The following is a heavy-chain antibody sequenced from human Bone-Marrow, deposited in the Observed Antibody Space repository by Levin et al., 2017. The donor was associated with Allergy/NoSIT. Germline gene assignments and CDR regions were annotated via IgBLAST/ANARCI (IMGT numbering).Heavy chain of an antibody. D-gene: IGHD1-26*01. CDR1: GFSLSPSKMS. CDR2: IDWDDDK. J-gene: IGHJ4*02. V-gene: IGHV2-70*01. CDR3: ARFNIVGGNKGFDF. Sequence: SGPTLVKPTQTLTLTCTFSGFSLSPSKMSVSWIRQPPGKALEWLAFIDWDDDKYYSTSLKTRLTISKDTSKNQVVLTMTNMDPADTATYYCARFNIVGGNKGFDFWGQGILVTVSS.